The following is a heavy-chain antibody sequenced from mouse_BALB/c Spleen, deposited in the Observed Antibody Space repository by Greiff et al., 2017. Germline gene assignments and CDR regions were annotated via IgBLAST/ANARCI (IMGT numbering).Heavy chain of an antibody. J-gene: IGHJ3*01. V-gene: IGHV1S22*01. CDR1: GYTFTSYW. Sequence: LQQPGPELVRPGASVKLSCKASGYTFTSYWMHWVKQRPGQGLEWIGYIYPGSGSTNYDEKFKSKATLTVDTSSSTAYMQLSSLTSEDSAVYCGTGENGNYWFAYWGQGTLVTVSA. CDR3: TGENGNYWFAY. D-gene: IGHD2-1*01. CDR2: IYPGSGST.